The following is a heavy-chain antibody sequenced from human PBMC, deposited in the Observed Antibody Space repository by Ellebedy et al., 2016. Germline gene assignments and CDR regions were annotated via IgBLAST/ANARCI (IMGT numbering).Heavy chain of an antibody. CDR3: ARAGYSRPGVYADY. D-gene: IGHD5-18*01. Sequence: GESLKISCVVSGFTFSGYWMSWVRQAPGKGLEWVTNIKGDGSEKYYVDSVKGRFTIPRDNAENFLSLQMNSLRAEDTGLYYCARAGYSRPGVYADYWGQGSQVTVSS. CDR2: IKGDGSEK. J-gene: IGHJ4*02. CDR1: GFTFSGYW. V-gene: IGHV3-7*01.